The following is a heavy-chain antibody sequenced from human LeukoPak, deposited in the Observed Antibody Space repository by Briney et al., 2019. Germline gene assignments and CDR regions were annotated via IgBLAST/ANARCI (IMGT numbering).Heavy chain of an antibody. D-gene: IGHD4-17*01. CDR1: GGSFSGYY. V-gene: IGHV4-34*01. CDR3: ARTVTTSNWFDP. Sequence: SETLSLTCAVYGGSFSGYYWSWIRQPPGKGLEWIGEINHSGSTNYNPSLKSRVTISVDTSKNQFSLKLSSATAADTAVYYCARTVTTSNWFDPWGQGTLVTVSS. CDR2: INHSGST. J-gene: IGHJ5*02.